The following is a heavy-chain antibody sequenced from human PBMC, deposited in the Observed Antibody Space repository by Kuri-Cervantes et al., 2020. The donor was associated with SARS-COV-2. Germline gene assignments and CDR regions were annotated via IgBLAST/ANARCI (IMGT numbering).Heavy chain of an antibody. V-gene: IGHV5-51*01. CDR2: IYPADSDT. J-gene: IGHJ4*02. D-gene: IGHD2-21*01. Sequence: KVSCKGPGYKFHAYWIAWVRQMPGKGLECMGIIYPADSDTRYSPSFQGQVTISADKSINTAYLQWNSLKASDTAMYYCARLPVSGDHYFDYWGQGTPVTVSS. CDR3: ARLPVSGDHYFDY. CDR1: GYKFHAYW.